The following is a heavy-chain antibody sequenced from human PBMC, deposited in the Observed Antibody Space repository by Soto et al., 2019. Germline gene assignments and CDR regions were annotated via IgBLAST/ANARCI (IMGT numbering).Heavy chain of an antibody. CDR2: INPNSGGT. V-gene: IGHV1-2*02. CDR1: GYTFTGYY. CDR3: ANEASRDYGFDV. Sequence: QVQLVQSGAELKKPGASVKVSCKASGYTFTGYYIHWVRQAPGQGLEWMGWINPNSGGTNFAQNFQGRVTLTRDTAISTAYMEVRRLNSEDTAVYYGANEASRDYGFDVWGLGTTVIVSS. J-gene: IGHJ6*02.